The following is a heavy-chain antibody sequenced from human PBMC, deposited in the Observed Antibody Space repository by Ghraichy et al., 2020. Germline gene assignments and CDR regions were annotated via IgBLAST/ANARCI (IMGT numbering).Heavy chain of an antibody. CDR1: GGSISSSSYY. Sequence: SETLSLTCTVSGGSISSSSYYWGWIRQPPGKGLEWIGSIYYSGSTYYNPSLKSRVTISVDTSKNQFSLKLSSVTAADTAVYYCARRLRWLLWFGEFTYFDYWGQGTLVTVSS. V-gene: IGHV4-39*01. CDR3: ARRLRWLLWFGEFTYFDY. CDR2: IYYSGST. D-gene: IGHD3-10*01. J-gene: IGHJ4*02.